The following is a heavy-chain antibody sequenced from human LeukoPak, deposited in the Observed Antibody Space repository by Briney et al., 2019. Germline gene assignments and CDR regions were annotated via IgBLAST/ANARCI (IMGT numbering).Heavy chain of an antibody. J-gene: IGHJ4*02. CDR3: ARDPYGSGGYYDY. CDR1: GFTFSSNW. V-gene: IGHV3-7*01. D-gene: IGHD3-10*01. Sequence: PGGSLRLSCGASGFTFSSNWMSWVRQAPGKGLEWVANIKQDGSEKYYVDSVKGRFTISRDNAKNSLYLQMNSLRAGDTAVYYCARDPYGSGGYYDYWGQGTLVTVSS. CDR2: IKQDGSEK.